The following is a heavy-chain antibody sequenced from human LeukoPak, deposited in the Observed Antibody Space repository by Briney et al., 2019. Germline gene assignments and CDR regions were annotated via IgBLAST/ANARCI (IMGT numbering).Heavy chain of an antibody. Sequence: ASVRVSCKASGYTFTDYYIYWVRQAPGQGLEWMGWIIPNSGGTNYAQKLQGRVTVTTDTSTSTAYMELRSLRSDDTAVYYCARVLQWLGYYYYYMDVWGKGTTVTVSS. CDR3: ARVLQWLGYYYYYMDV. J-gene: IGHJ6*03. V-gene: IGHV1-2*02. CDR1: GYTFTDYY. D-gene: IGHD6-19*01. CDR2: IIPNSGGT.